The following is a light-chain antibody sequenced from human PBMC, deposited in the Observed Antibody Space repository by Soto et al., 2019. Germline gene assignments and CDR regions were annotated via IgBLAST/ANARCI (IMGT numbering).Light chain of an antibody. V-gene: IGKV1-5*01. CDR3: QQYNSYSPPT. J-gene: IGKJ1*01. CDR1: QCISRW. Sequence: DIQMTQSPFTLSASVGDRVTITCRASQCISRWLAWYQQKPGKAPSLLIYGVSSLQSGVPSRFSGSGSGTEYTLTISSLQPDDFATCYCQQYNSYSPPTFGQGTKVEIK. CDR2: GVS.